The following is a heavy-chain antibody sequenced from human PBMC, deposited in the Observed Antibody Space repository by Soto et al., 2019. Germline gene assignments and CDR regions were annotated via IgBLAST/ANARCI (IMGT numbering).Heavy chain of an antibody. Sequence: QVQLVESGGGVVQPGRSLRLSCAASGFTFSSYGMHWVRQAPGKGLEWVAVISYDGSNKYYADSVKGRFTISRDNSKNTLYLQMNSLRAEDTAVYYCAKDRVGGGVWYFDYWGQGTLVTVSS. CDR1: GFTFSSYG. J-gene: IGHJ4*02. D-gene: IGHD3-16*01. CDR2: ISYDGSNK. CDR3: AKDRVGGGVWYFDY. V-gene: IGHV3-30*18.